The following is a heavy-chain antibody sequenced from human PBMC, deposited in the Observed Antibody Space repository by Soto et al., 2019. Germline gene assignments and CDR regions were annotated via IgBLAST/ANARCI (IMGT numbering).Heavy chain of an antibody. J-gene: IGHJ4*02. D-gene: IGHD3-22*01. Sequence: SETLSLTCTVSGGSISSGGYYWSWIRQHPGKGLEWIGYIYYSGSTYYNPSLKSRVTISVDTSKNQFSLKLSSVTAADTAVYYCARRTYYYDSSGYQGGYFDYWGQGTLVTVSS. CDR3: ARRTYYYDSSGYQGGYFDY. CDR1: GGSISSGGYY. CDR2: IYYSGST. V-gene: IGHV4-31*03.